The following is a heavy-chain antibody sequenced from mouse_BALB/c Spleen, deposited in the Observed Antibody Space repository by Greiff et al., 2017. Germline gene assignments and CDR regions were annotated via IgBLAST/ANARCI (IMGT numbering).Heavy chain of an antibody. CDR1: GFTFSSFG. CDR2: ISSGSSTI. V-gene: IGHV5-17*02. CDR3: ARYGGKDYFDY. J-gene: IGHJ2*01. D-gene: IGHD1-1*02. Sequence: VQLKQSGGGLVQPGGSRKLSCAASGFTFSSFGMHWVRQAPEKGLEWVAYISSGSSTIYYADTVKGRFTISRDNPKNTLFLQMTSLRSEDTAMYYCARYGGKDYFDYWGQGTTLTVSS.